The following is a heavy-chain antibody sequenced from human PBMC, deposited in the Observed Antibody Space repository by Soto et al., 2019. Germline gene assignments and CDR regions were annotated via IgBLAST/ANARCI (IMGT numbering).Heavy chain of an antibody. Sequence: SETLSLTCTVSGGSISSYYWSWIRQPPGKGLEWIGYIYYSGSTNYNPSLKSRVTISVDTSKNQFSLKLSSVTAADTAVYYCARVNGDTPYYYMDVWGKGTTVTVSS. CDR1: GGSISSYY. CDR2: IYYSGST. J-gene: IGHJ6*03. D-gene: IGHD4-17*01. V-gene: IGHV4-59*01. CDR3: ARVNGDTPYYYMDV.